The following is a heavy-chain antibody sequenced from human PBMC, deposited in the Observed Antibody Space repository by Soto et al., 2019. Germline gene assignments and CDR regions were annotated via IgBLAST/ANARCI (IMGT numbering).Heavy chain of an antibody. CDR3: ARVTAGSGSYQIDL. J-gene: IGHJ4*02. V-gene: IGHV3-21*02. D-gene: IGHD3-10*01. CDR2: IGRVSTYI. CDR1: GFPFSSFS. Sequence: QLVESGGGLVKPGGSLRLSCVASGFPFSSFSLNWIRQAPGKGLEWVSSIGRVSTYIYYADSVRGRFTVSRDNATYSVYLQMNGLTAEDSGIYYCARVTAGSGSYQIDLWGQGTLVTVSS.